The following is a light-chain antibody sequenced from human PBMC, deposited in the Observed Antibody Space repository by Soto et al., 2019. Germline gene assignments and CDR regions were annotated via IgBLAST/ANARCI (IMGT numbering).Light chain of an antibody. CDR3: QKCKVAPFT. V-gene: IGKV1-27*01. J-gene: IGKJ4*01. CDR1: QDIGNF. CDR2: AAS. Sequence: ILMTQSPSSLSAFVGDRVTITCRASQDIGNFLAWYQQKPGKVPKLLIYAASTLQSGVPSRFSGSGSGTDFTLTISSLQPEDVATYYRQKCKVAPFTFGGGTKVDIK.